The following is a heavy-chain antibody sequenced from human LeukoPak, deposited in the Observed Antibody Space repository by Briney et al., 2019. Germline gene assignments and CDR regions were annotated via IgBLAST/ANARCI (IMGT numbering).Heavy chain of an antibody. D-gene: IGHD3-10*01. CDR2: ISDRSSTI. J-gene: IGHJ6*03. Sequence: PGGSLRLSCAASGFTFTEYSIIWVRQAPGKGLEWVSFISDISDRSSTIHYADSVKGRFTISRDNAERSVYLQMNNLRADDTAVYYCARVRGPTLKTCYMDVWGTGTTVTVSS. V-gene: IGHV3-48*04. CDR3: ARVRGPTLKTCYMDV. CDR1: GFTFTEYS.